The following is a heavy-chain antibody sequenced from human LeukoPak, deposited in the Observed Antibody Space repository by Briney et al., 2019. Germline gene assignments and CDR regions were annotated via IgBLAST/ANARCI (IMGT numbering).Heavy chain of an antibody. CDR3: AAELRSGYFVGAFDI. CDR1: GFTFSSYW. V-gene: IGHV3-7*01. CDR2: IKQDGSEK. D-gene: IGHD3-3*01. Sequence: GGSLRLSCAASGFTFSSYWMSWARQAPGKGLEWVANIKQDGSEKYYVDSVKGRFTISRDNAKNSLYLQMNSLRAEDTAVYYCAAELRSGYFVGAFDIWGQGTMVTVSS. J-gene: IGHJ3*02.